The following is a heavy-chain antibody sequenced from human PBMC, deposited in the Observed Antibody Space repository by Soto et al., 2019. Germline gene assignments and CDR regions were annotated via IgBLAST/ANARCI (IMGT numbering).Heavy chain of an antibody. J-gene: IGHJ6*02. Sequence: QVQLVQSGAEVKKPGSSVKVSCKASGGTFSSYAISWVRQAPGQGLDWLGGIIPIFGTANYAQKFQGRVTITEDESTSTADMELSSRRSEDTVVYYCASATYSSSAGGYYGMDVWGQGTTVTVSS. V-gene: IGHV1-69*01. CDR2: IIPIFGTA. CDR1: GGTFSSYA. D-gene: IGHD6-6*01. CDR3: ASATYSSSAGGYYGMDV.